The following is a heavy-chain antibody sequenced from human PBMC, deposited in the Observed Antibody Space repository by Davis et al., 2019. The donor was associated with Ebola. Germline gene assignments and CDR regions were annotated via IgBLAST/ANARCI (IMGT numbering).Heavy chain of an antibody. Sequence: GESLKISCAASGFAFSSYAMSWVRHAPGKGLEWVSTLSASGGSKYYAAFVEGRITISRDNVKNSLYLQMNSLRDEDRAVYYCARGVDYGFDIWGQGTMVTVSS. V-gene: IGHV3-23*01. D-gene: IGHD2-21*02. CDR2: LSASGGSK. CDR1: GFAFSSYA. CDR3: ARGVDYGFDI. J-gene: IGHJ3*02.